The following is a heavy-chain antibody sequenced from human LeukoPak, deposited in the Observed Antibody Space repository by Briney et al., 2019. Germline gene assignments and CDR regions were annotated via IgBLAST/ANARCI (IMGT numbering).Heavy chain of an antibody. V-gene: IGHV3-9*03. CDR3: AKDSSATGGAFDI. CDR2: ISWNSGSI. D-gene: IGHD3-16*01. Sequence: GRPLRLSCAASGFTFDDYAMHWVRQAPGKGLEWVSGISWNSGSIGYADSVKGRFTISRDSAKNSLYLQMNSLRAEDMALYYCAKDSSATGGAFDIWGQGTMVTVSS. J-gene: IGHJ3*02. CDR1: GFTFDDYA.